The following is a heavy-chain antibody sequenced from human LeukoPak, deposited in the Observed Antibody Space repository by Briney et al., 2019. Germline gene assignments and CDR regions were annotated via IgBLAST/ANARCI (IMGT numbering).Heavy chain of an antibody. J-gene: IGHJ4*02. CDR3: ARDQALYSGYDQFDY. Sequence: SGGSLRLSCAASGFTFSSYWMHWVRQAPGKGLVWVSRINSDGSSTSYADSVKGRFTISRDNAKNTLYLQMNSLRAEDTAVYYCARDQALYSGYDQFDYWGQGTLVTVSS. CDR2: INSDGSST. CDR1: GFTFSSYW. V-gene: IGHV3-74*01. D-gene: IGHD5-12*01.